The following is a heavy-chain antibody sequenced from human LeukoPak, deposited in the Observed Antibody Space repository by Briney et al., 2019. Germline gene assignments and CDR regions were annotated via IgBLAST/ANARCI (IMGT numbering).Heavy chain of an antibody. V-gene: IGHV3-48*03. CDR1: GFIFSNYA. J-gene: IGHJ3*02. CDR2: ISSSGSDI. D-gene: IGHD6-13*01. CDR3: AKDLSYSSPDAFDI. Sequence: GGSLRLSCAASGFIFSNYAMHWVRQASGKGLEWVSYISSSGSDIYYADSVKGRFTISRDNAKSSLHLQMNSLRAEDTALYYCAKDLSYSSPDAFDIWGQGTMVTVSS.